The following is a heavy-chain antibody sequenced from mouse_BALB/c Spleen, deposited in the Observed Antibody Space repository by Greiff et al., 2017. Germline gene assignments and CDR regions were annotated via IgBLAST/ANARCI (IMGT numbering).Heavy chain of an antibody. D-gene: IGHD2-4*01. CDR2: IDPANGNT. V-gene: IGHV14-3*02. CDR3: ARSMYYDYFDY. Sequence: VQLKESGAELVKPGASVKLSCTASGFNIKDTYMHWVKQRPEQGLEWIGRIDPANGNTKYDPKFQGKATITADTSSNTAYLQLSSLTSEDTAVYYCARSMYYDYFDYWGQGTTLTVSS. J-gene: IGHJ2*01. CDR1: GFNIKDTY.